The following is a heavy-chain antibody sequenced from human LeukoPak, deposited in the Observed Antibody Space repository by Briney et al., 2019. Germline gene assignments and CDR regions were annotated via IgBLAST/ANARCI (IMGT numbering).Heavy chain of an antibody. Sequence: PGRSLRLSCAAPGFTFNIYAMSWVRQTPGKGLEWVSSITSRDGTTYYTDSVKGRFTISRDNSENTLYLQMNSLRAEDTAIYYCVRDRPNYYDSSGHYYRRDGDYWGQGTLVTVSS. CDR1: GFTFNIYA. CDR2: ITSRDGTT. CDR3: VRDRPNYYDSSGHYYRRDGDY. V-gene: IGHV3-23*01. D-gene: IGHD3-22*01. J-gene: IGHJ4*02.